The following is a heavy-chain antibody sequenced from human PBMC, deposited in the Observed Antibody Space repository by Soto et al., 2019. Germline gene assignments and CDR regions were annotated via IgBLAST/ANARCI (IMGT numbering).Heavy chain of an antibody. J-gene: IGHJ6*02. Sequence: SGPTLVNPTQTLTLTCTFSGFSLSTSGVGGGWIRQPPGKALEWLALIYWDDDKRYSPSLKSRLTITKDTSKNQVVLTMTNMDPVDTATYYCAHKAKPDYVWRSLHPYGMDVWGQGXTVTVSS. CDR1: GFSLSTSGVG. D-gene: IGHD3-16*01. V-gene: IGHV2-5*02. CDR3: AHKAKPDYVWRSLHPYGMDV. CDR2: IYWDDDK.